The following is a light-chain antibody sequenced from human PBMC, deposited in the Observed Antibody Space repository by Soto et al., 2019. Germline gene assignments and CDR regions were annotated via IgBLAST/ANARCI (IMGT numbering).Light chain of an antibody. J-gene: IGKJ2*01. V-gene: IGKV1-5*03. Sequence: DIQMTQSPSTLSASVGDRVTITCRASQSINNWLAWYQQKPGKAPKLLIYEASAILSGVPSRFSGSGSGTEFTLTISSLQPDDFAPYYCQQYDSDSSTFGQGTKLDI. CDR3: QQYDSDSST. CDR2: EAS. CDR1: QSINNW.